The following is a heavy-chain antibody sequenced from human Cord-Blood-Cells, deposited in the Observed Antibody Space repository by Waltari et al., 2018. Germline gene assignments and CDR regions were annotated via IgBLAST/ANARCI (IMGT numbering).Heavy chain of an antibody. CDR1: GFTVSSNY. CDR2: IYSGGST. CDR3: ARDHQGFKRRDAFDI. J-gene: IGHJ3*02. V-gene: IGHV3-53*01. D-gene: IGHD2-2*01. Sequence: EVQLVESGGGLIQPGGSLRLSCAASGFTVSSNYMSWVRQAPGKGLEWVSVIYSGGSTYYADSVKGRFTISRDNSKNTLYLQMNSLRAEDTAVYYCARDHQGFKRRDAFDIWGQGTMVTVSS.